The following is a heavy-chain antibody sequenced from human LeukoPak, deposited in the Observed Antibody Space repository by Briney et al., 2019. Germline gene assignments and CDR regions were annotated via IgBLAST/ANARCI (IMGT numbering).Heavy chain of an antibody. CDR1: GFTFSSYA. D-gene: IGHD3-22*01. Sequence: GGSLRLSCAASGFTFSSYAMRWVRQARGKGLEWVSAISGSGGSTYYADSVKGRFTISRDNSKNTLYLQMNSLRAEDTAVYYCATFQRYYYDSSGSPQDYWGQGTLVTVSS. CDR3: ATFQRYYYDSSGSPQDY. J-gene: IGHJ4*02. CDR2: ISGSGGST. V-gene: IGHV3-23*01.